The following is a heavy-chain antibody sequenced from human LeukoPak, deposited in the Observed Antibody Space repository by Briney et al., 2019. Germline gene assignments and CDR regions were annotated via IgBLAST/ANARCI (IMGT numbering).Heavy chain of an antibody. CDR3: ARDPAETTLRGVTLVDY. J-gene: IGHJ4*02. CDR1: GGTFSSYA. V-gene: IGHV1-69*05. Sequence: ASVKVSCKASGGTFSSYAISWVRQAPGQGLEWMGGIIPIFGTANYAQKFQGRVTNTTDESTSTAYTELSSLRSEDTAVYYCARDPAETTLRGVTLVDYWGQGTLVTVSS. D-gene: IGHD3-10*01. CDR2: IIPIFGTA.